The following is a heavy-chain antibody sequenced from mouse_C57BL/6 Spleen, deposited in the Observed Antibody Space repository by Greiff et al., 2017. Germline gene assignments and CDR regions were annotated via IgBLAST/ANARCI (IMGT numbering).Heavy chain of an antibody. CDR2: IYPGDGDT. CDR1: GYAFSSSW. Sequence: QVQLQQSGPELVKPGASVKISCKASGYAFSSSWMNWVKQRPGKGLEWIGRIYPGDGDTNYDGKFKGKATLTADKSSSTAYMQLSSLTSEDSAVYVCAREGYYGFDYWGQGTTLTVSS. D-gene: IGHD1-1*01. V-gene: IGHV1-82*01. J-gene: IGHJ2*01. CDR3: AREGYYGFDY.